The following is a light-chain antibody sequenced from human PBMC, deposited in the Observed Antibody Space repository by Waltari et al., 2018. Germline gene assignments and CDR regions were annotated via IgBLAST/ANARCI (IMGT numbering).Light chain of an antibody. V-gene: IGLV3-21*02. J-gene: IGLJ2*01. CDR3: HVWDSGTNHVV. Sequence: YVLTQPSSLSVAPGQTATMNGGGANLGSKSVHWSQHKAGQAPVLVVFDDKNRPSGISERFSGSNSDNTATLTISWAEVEDEADYYCHVWDSGTNHVVFGGGTKLTVL. CDR1: NLGSKS. CDR2: DDK.